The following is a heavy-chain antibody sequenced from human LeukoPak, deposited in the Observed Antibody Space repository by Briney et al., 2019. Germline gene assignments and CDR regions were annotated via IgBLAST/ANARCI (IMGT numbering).Heavy chain of an antibody. D-gene: IGHD6-6*01. V-gene: IGHV4-61*02. CDR1: GGSISSGSYY. Sequence: SETLSLTCTVSGGSISSGSYYWSWIRQPAGKGLEWIGRIYTRGSTNYNPSLKSRVTISVDTSKNQFSLKLSSVTAADTAVYYCARFTSRDAFDIWGQGTMVTVSS. CDR3: ARFTSRDAFDI. CDR2: IYTRGST. J-gene: IGHJ3*02.